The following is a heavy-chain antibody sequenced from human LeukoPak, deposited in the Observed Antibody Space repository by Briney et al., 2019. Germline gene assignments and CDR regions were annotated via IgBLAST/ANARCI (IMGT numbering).Heavy chain of an antibody. D-gene: IGHD3-22*01. CDR3: ARRGHYDTSGYAFDI. V-gene: IGHV4-59*01. CDR1: GASISSAY. Sequence: PSETLSLTCTVSGASISSAYWSWIRQPPGKGLEWIGYIYSSGITNYNPSLKSRVTISLDTSQNQFSLKLTSVTAAETAVYYCARRGHYDTSGYAFDIWGPGTVVTVSS. J-gene: IGHJ3*02. CDR2: IYSSGIT.